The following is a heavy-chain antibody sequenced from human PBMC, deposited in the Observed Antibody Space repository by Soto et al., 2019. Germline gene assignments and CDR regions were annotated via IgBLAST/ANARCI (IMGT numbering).Heavy chain of an antibody. CDR3: ARDGDPGYSFWSGPLGGGRFDP. J-gene: IGHJ5*02. V-gene: IGHV1-69*12. CDR1: GATFGNTA. Sequence: QVQLVQSGAEVKEPGSSVNVSCKTSGATFGNTAVTWVRQAPGQGLEWIGGIVPLFGTANYAQKFRGRVKSTADESTSTAYMELSSLSTDYTAVYYCARDGDPGYSFWSGPLGGGRFDPWGQGTLVTVSS. D-gene: IGHD3-3*01. CDR2: IVPLFGTA.